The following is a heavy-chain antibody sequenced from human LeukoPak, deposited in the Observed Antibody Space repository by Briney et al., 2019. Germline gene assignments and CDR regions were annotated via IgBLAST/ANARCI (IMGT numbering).Heavy chain of an antibody. Sequence: PGGSLRLSCAASGFTFSSYAMSWVRQAPGMGLEWVSAISGSGGSTYYADSVKGRFTISRDNSKNTLYLQMNSLRAEDTAVYYCAKALELTYYYDSSGFPYFDYWGQGTLVTVSS. CDR1: GFTFSSYA. CDR2: ISGSGGST. V-gene: IGHV3-23*01. CDR3: AKALELTYYYDSSGFPYFDY. D-gene: IGHD3-22*01. J-gene: IGHJ4*02.